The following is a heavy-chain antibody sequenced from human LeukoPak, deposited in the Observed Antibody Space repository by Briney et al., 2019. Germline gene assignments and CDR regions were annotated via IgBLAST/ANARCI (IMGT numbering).Heavy chain of an antibody. D-gene: IGHD6-13*01. CDR3: VRCSLSSSFYDFDH. Sequence: SETLSPTCAVSGYSITSGHYWGWVRRSPGRGLEWIGTIYHSGTTYYTPSLESRVTISVDTSKNQFSLKLTSLTAADTAVYYCVRCSLSSSFYDFDHWGRGTLVTVSS. V-gene: IGHV4-38-2*01. J-gene: IGHJ4*02. CDR2: IYHSGTT. CDR1: GYSITSGHY.